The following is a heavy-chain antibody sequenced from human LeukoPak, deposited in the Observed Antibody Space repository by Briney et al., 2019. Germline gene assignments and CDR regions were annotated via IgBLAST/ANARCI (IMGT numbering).Heavy chain of an antibody. Sequence: GGSLRLSCAASGFTFSSYGMHWVRQAPGKGLEWVAFIRYDGSNKYYADSVKGRFTISRDNSKNTLYLQMNSLRAEDTAVYYCAKGRASLRPHYYMDVWGKGTTVTIPS. D-gene: IGHD3-10*01. J-gene: IGHJ6*03. CDR2: IRYDGSNK. CDR3: AKGRASLRPHYYMDV. V-gene: IGHV3-30*02. CDR1: GFTFSSYG.